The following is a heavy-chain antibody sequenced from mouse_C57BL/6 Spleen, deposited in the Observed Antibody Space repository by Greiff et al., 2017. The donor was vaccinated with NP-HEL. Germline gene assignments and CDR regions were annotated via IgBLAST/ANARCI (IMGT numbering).Heavy chain of an antibody. D-gene: IGHD2-4*01. Sequence: QVQLQLSGAELVRPGTSVKVSCKASGYAFTNYLIEWVKQRPGQGLEWIGVINPGSGGTNYNEKFKGKATLTADKSSSTAYMQLSSLTSEDSAVYFCARNYDPLYAMDYWGQGTSVTVSS. CDR3: ARNYDPLYAMDY. CDR1: GYAFTNYL. J-gene: IGHJ4*01. CDR2: INPGSGGT. V-gene: IGHV1-54*01.